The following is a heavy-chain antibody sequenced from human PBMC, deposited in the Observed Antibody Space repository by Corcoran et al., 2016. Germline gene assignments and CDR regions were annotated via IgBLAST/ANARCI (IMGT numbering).Heavy chain of an antibody. CDR1: GYTFTGYY. CDR2: INPNSGGT. V-gene: IGHV1-2*02. Sequence: QVQLVQSGAEVKKPGASVKVSCKASGYTFTGYYMHWVRQAPGQGLEWMGWINPNSGGTNYAQKVQGRITMTRDTSINTAYMEVSRLTSDDTAVYYCARTSYNFWSGYSFGYWGQGALVTVSS. J-gene: IGHJ4*02. D-gene: IGHD3-3*01. CDR3: ARTSYNFWSGYSFGY.